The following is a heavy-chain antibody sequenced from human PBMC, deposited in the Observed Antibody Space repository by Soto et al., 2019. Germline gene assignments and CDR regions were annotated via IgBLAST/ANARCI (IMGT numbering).Heavy chain of an antibody. J-gene: IGHJ5*02. D-gene: IGHD1-26*01. Sequence: GGSLRLSCAASGFTFSDYYMSWIRQAPGKGPEWVSFISGSGGTIYYADSVKGRFTISRDNAKNSLYLQMNSLRAEDTAAYYCARDSGSFWFDPWGQGTLVTVSS. CDR3: ARDSGSFWFDP. CDR2: ISGSGGTI. CDR1: GFTFSDYY. V-gene: IGHV3-11*01.